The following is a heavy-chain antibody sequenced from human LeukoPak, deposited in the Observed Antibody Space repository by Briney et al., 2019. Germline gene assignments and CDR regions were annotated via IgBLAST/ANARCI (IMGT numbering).Heavy chain of an antibody. CDR1: GYTITNNY. J-gene: IGHJ5*02. CDR3: ATDHSMANTAWWFDP. Sequence: ASVTVSFKASGYTITNNYMHWVRQAPGQGLEWMGVINPSGTGTSYAQKFQGRITMSRDTSTSTVYMELSSLRPEDTAFYYCATDHSMANTAWWFDPWGQGTLVTVSS. D-gene: IGHD5-24*01. CDR2: INPSGTGT. V-gene: IGHV1-46*01.